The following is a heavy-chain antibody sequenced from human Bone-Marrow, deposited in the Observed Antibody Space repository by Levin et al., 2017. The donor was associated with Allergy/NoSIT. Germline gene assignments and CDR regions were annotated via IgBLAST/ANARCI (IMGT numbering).Heavy chain of an antibody. CDR2: ISWNSGSI. J-gene: IGHJ4*02. CDR1: GFTFDDYA. Sequence: LSLTCAASGFTFDDYAMHWVRQAPGKGLEWVSGISWNSGSIGYADSVKGRFTISRDNAKNSLYLQMNSLRAEDTALYYCAKTLDYWGQGTLVTVSS. V-gene: IGHV3-9*01. CDR3: AKTLDY.